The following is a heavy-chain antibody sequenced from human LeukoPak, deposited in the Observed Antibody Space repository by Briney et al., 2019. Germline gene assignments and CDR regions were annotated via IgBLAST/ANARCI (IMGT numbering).Heavy chain of an antibody. CDR1: GYTFTGYY. V-gene: IGHV1-2*06. CDR3: AKVPPSITAAGNWLGP. J-gene: IGHJ5*02. Sequence: ASVKVSCKASGYTFTGYYIHWVRQAPGQGLEWMGRINPNTGGTDYAQKFQGRVTMTRDTSIATAYMELGRLTSDDTAIYYCAKVPPSITAAGNWLGPWGQGALVTVSS. D-gene: IGHD6-13*01. CDR2: INPNTGGT.